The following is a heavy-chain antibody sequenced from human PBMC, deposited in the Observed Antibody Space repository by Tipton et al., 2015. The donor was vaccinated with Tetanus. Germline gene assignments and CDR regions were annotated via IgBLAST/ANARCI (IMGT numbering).Heavy chain of an antibody. Sequence: SLRLSCAASGFTFSSYWMHWVRQAPGKGLVWVSRINSDGRSTSYADSVKGRFTISRDNAKNTLYLQMNSLRAEDTAVYYCAREQGAVAGTAPHYYYGMDVWGQGTTVTVSS. V-gene: IGHV3-74*01. D-gene: IGHD6-19*01. CDR2: INSDGRST. CDR1: GFTFSSYW. CDR3: AREQGAVAGTAPHYYYGMDV. J-gene: IGHJ6*02.